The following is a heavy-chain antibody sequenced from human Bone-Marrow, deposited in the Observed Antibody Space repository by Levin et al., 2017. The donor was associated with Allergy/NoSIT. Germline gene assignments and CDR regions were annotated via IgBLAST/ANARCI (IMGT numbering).Heavy chain of an antibody. Sequence: GSLRLSCTVSGGSISSSSYYWGWIRQPPGTGLEWIGSIYYSGSTYYNPSLKSRVTISVDTSKNQFSLKLSSVTAVDTAVYYCARSRTSMVPLGYYGMDVWGQGTTVTVSS. CDR2: IYYSGST. D-gene: IGHD2/OR15-2a*01. CDR1: GGSISSSSYY. CDR3: ARSRTSMVPLGYYGMDV. V-gene: IGHV4-39*01. J-gene: IGHJ6*02.